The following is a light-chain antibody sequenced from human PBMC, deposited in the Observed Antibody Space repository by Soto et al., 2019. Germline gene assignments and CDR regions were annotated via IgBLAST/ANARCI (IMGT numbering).Light chain of an antibody. CDR1: NIGSKS. Sequence: SYELTQPPSVSVAPGKTARITCGGTNIGSKSVHWYQQKPGQAPVLVIYYDSDRPSGIPERFSGSNSGNTATLTISRVEAGDEADYYCQVWDSSSDLRVFGGGTKLTV. V-gene: IGLV3-21*04. J-gene: IGLJ2*01. CDR2: YDS. CDR3: QVWDSSSDLRV.